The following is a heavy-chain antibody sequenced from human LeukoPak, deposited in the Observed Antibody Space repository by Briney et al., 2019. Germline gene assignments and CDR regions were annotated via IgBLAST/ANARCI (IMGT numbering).Heavy chain of an antibody. Sequence: ASVKVSCKASGYTFTSYDISWVREAPEQGLEWMGWINTYNCNTDDAQRLQGKVTMTTDTSTSTAYMQLRNLRTDDTAVYYCSREQKSIGSYFNYWGQGTLVTVSS. V-gene: IGHV1-18*01. CDR2: INTYNCNT. J-gene: IGHJ4*02. CDR3: SREQKSIGSYFNY. CDR1: GYTFTSYD. D-gene: IGHD1-26*01.